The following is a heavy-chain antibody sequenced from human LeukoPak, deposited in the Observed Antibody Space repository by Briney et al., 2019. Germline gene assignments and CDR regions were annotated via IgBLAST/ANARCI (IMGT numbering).Heavy chain of an antibody. CDR2: IYYSGST. Sequence: SETLSLTCTVAGSSISSHYWSWIRQPPGKGLEWIGYIYYSGSTNYNPSLKSRVTISVDTSKNQFSLKLSSVTAADTAVYYCARGGQIAALYYFDYWGQGTLVTVSS. V-gene: IGHV4-59*11. CDR3: ARGGQIAALYYFDY. CDR1: GSSISSHY. D-gene: IGHD6-6*01. J-gene: IGHJ4*02.